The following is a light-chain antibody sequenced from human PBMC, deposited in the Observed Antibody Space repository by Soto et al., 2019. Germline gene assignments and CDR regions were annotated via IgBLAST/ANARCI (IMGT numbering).Light chain of an antibody. Sequence: DIPMTQSPSSLSASVGDRVTITCRASQSINKYINWYQQKPGKAPNLLINGASSLQSGVPSRFSGSGSGTDFTLTISNLQPEDFATYYGPQTYSTPFTFGPGTKVDIK. CDR3: PQTYSTPFT. CDR2: GAS. CDR1: QSINKY. J-gene: IGKJ3*01. V-gene: IGKV1-39*01.